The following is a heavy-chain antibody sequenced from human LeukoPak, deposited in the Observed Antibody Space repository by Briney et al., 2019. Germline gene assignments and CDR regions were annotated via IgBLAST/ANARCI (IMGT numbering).Heavy chain of an antibody. CDR1: GFTFSSYA. D-gene: IGHD3-16*02. J-gene: IGHJ4*02. V-gene: IGHV3-21*01. CDR2: ISSSSSYI. CDR3: ASTTKAMITFGGVIVF. Sequence: GGSLRLSCAASGFTFSSYAMNWVRQAPGKGLEWVSSISSSSSYIYYADSVKGRFTISRDNAKNSLYLQMNSLRAEDTAVYYCASTTKAMITFGGVIVFGGQGTLVTVSS.